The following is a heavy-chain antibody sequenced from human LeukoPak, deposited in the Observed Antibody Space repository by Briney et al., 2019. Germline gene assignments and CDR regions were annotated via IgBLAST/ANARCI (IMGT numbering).Heavy chain of an antibody. CDR2: IYPPDSDT. J-gene: IGHJ4*02. CDR3: ARRITIVRGSYYLDY. Sequence: GESLKISCKGSGYSFTNYWIGWVRQMPGKGLEWMGIIYPPDSDTRYSPSFQGQVTISADKSISTAHLQWSSLKASDTAMYYCARRITIVRGSYYLDYWGQGTLVTVSS. CDR1: GYSFTNYW. D-gene: IGHD3-10*01. V-gene: IGHV5-51*01.